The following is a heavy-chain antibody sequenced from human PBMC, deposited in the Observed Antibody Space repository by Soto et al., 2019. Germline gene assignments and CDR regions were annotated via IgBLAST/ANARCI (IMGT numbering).Heavy chain of an antibody. CDR1: GYTSTTYG. CDR3: ASRVLGVPGWFDP. D-gene: IGHD1-26*01. J-gene: IGHJ5*02. Sequence: ASVKVSCKASGYTSTTYGISSLLQAPGQGLEWMGWISAYNGNTNYAQKLQGRVTMTTDTSTSTAYMELRSLRSDDTAVYYCASRVLGVPGWFDPWGQGILVTVSS. V-gene: IGHV1-18*01. CDR2: ISAYNGNT.